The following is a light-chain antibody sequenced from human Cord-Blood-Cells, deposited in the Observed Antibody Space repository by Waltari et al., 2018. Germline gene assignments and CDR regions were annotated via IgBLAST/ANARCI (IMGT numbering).Light chain of an antibody. V-gene: IGKV3-15*01. J-gene: IGKJ1*01. CDR3: QRYNNWPPWT. CDR2: GAS. Sequence: EIVMTQSPATLSVSPGERANLSCRASQSVSSNLAWYQQKPGQAPRLLIYGASTRATGIPARFSGSGSGTEFTLTIGSLQSEDFAVYYCQRYNNWPPWTFGQGTKVEIK. CDR1: QSVSSN.